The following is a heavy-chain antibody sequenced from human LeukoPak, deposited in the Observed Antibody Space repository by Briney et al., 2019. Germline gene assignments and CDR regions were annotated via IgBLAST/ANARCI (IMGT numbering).Heavy chain of an antibody. V-gene: IGHV6-1*01. CDR3: ARVPYDYVWGSYRFDY. CDR2: TYYRSKWYN. CDR1: GDSVSSNSAA. Sequence: SQTLSLTCAISGDSVSSNSAAWNWIRQSPSRGLEWLGRTYYRSKWYNDYAVSVKSRITINPDTSKNQFSLQLNSVTPEDTAVYYCARVPYDYVWGSYRFDYWGQGTLVTVSS. J-gene: IGHJ4*02. D-gene: IGHD3-16*01.